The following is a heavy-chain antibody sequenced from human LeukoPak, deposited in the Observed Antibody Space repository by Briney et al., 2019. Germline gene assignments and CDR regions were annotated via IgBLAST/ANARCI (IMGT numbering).Heavy chain of an antibody. CDR2: ITATGGTP. J-gene: IGHJ3*02. V-gene: IGHV3-23*01. Sequence: GGSLRLSCAASGFAFRNYASSWIRQAPGKGLEWVSAITATGGTPYYAASVRGRFTISRDNAKNTLYLQMNSLRAEDTAVYYCARDFVSPIWGQGTMVTVSS. CDR1: GFAFRNYA. CDR3: ARDFVSPI.